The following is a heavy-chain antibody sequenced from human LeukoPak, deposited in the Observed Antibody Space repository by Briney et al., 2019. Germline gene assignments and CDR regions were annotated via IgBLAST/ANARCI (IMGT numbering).Heavy chain of an antibody. CDR3: ASLYYGQVWGSPHYYFDY. J-gene: IGHJ4*02. CDR2: IKQDGSDK. D-gene: IGHD3-16*01. Sequence: GGSLRLSCAASGFTFSSHWMAWVRQAPGKGLEWVANIKQDGSDKYYLDSMKGRLTISRDNAKNSLYLQVNSLRVEDTAVYYCASLYYGQVWGSPHYYFDYWGQGILVTVSS. V-gene: IGHV3-7*01. CDR1: GFTFSSHW.